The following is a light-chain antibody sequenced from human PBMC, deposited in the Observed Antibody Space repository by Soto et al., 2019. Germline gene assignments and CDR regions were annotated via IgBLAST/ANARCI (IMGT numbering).Light chain of an antibody. CDR2: EVT. CDR1: STDVGGYNY. J-gene: IGLJ1*01. CDR3: SSYAGSNIHYV. V-gene: IGLV2-8*01. Sequence: QSALTQPPSASGSAGQSVTISCTGTSTDVGGYNYVSWYQQHPGKAPKLMIYEVTKRPSGVPDRFSGSKSGNTASLTVSGIQAEDEADYYCSSYAGSNIHYVFGTGTKVTVL.